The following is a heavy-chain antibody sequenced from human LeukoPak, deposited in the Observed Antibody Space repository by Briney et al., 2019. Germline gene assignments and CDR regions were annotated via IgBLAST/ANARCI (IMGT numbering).Heavy chain of an antibody. CDR3: ARGSLTSVYFPL. J-gene: IGHJ1*01. CDR2: IYSGGNT. CDR1: GFTVSSNY. Sequence: GGSLRLSCAGSGFTVSSNYMTWVRQVPGKGLEWVSVIYSGGNTYYADSVKGRFTISRDNSENTLYLQLNSLRAEDTAVYYCARGSLTSVYFPLWGQGTLVTVSS. D-gene: IGHD3-9*01. V-gene: IGHV3-66*01.